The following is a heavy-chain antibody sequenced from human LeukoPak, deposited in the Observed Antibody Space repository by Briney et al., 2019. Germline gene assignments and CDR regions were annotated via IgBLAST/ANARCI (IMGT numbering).Heavy chain of an antibody. CDR2: ISWNSGSI. CDR3: AKDPGGVDYDSSGQDWYFDL. J-gene: IGHJ2*01. CDR1: GFTFDDYA. D-gene: IGHD3-22*01. V-gene: IGHV3-9*01. Sequence: PGRSLRLSCAASGFTFDDYAMHWVRQAPGKGLEWVSGISWNSGSIGYADSVKGRFTISRDNAKNSLYLQMNSLRAEDTALYYCAKDPGGVDYDSSGQDWYFDLWGRGTLVTVSS.